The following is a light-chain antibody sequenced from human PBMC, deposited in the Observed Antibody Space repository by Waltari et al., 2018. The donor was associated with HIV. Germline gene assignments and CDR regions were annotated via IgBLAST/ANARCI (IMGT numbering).Light chain of an antibody. CDR3: KVWMSSNDVV. CDR2: DDN. J-gene: IGLJ3*02. V-gene: IGLV3-21*02. Sequence: SYALIPPLSVSAALRQTAVITCGLIDIVPPSVHWYQQRPGKAPEVVIYDDNGRPSGCSERFSGSKSGKTATLAISRVEAGEEGEYYCKVWMSSNDVVFGGGTKLTVL. CDR1: DIVPPS.